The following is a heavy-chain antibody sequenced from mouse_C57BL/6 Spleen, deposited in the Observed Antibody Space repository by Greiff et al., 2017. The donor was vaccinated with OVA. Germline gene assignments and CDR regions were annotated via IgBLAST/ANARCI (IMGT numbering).Heavy chain of an antibody. J-gene: IGHJ3*01. V-gene: IGHV1-69*01. CDR1: GYTFTSYW. D-gene: IGHD1-1*01. CDR3: AYGSSYVGWFAY. CDR2: IDPSDSYT. Sequence: VQLQQPGAELVMPGASVKLSCKASGYTFTSYWMHWVKQRPGQGLEWIGEIDPSDSYTNYNQKFKGKSTLTVDKSSSTAYMQLSSLTSEDSAVYYGAYGSSYVGWFAYWGQGTLVTVSA.